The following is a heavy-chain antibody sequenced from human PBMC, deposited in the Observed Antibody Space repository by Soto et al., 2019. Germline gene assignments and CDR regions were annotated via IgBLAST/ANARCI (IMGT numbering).Heavy chain of an antibody. Sequence: QVQLVESGRGVVQPGRSLRLSCAASGFTFSSYGMHWVRQAPGKGLEWVAVISYDGSNKYYADSVKGRFTISRDNSKNTLYLQMNSLRAEDTAVYYCAKVRVSYSSSWYFDYWGQGTLVTVSS. D-gene: IGHD6-13*01. V-gene: IGHV3-30*18. CDR2: ISYDGSNK. CDR3: AKVRVSYSSSWYFDY. J-gene: IGHJ4*02. CDR1: GFTFSSYG.